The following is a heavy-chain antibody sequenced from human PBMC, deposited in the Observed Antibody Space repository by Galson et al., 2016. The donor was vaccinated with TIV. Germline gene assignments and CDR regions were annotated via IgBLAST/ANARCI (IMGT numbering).Heavy chain of an antibody. Sequence: SVKVSCKASRGTFRNYAISWVRQATGQGLEWMGWMNPNSGNTGYAQKFRGRVTMTRNTSVRTAYMELSSLRSEDTAVYYCARSGDYGDYWGQGTLVTVSS. CDR1: RGTFRNYA. J-gene: IGHJ4*02. V-gene: IGHV1-8*02. D-gene: IGHD4-17*01. CDR3: ARSGDYGDY. CDR2: MNPNSGNT.